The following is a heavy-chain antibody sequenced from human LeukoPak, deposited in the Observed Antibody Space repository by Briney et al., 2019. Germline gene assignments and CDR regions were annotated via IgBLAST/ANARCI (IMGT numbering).Heavy chain of an antibody. Sequence: GGSLRLSCAASKFTFSSYGMSWVRQAPGKGLEWVSAISGSGGSTVYADSVKGRFTISRDNSKNTLYLQMNSLRAEDTAVYYCAGGGYRWFGELNWFDPWGQGTLVTVSS. CDR2: ISGSGGST. CDR3: AGGGYRWFGELNWFDP. D-gene: IGHD3-10*01. V-gene: IGHV3-23*01. J-gene: IGHJ5*02. CDR1: KFTFSSYG.